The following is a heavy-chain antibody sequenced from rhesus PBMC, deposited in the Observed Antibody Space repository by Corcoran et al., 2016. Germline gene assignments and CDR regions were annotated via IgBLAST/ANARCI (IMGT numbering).Heavy chain of an antibody. V-gene: IGHV3-103*01. Sequence: EVQLVETGGGLVQPGGSLRLSCAASGFTFSSYAMQWVRQAPGKGLEWISAMNSGGGTTYYADSVKGRFTISRDNSKNTLSLQMNSLRAEDTAVYYCAKGLAATGYFDYWGQGVLVTVSS. CDR3: AKGLAATGYFDY. CDR1: GFTFSSYA. J-gene: IGHJ4*01. D-gene: IGHD6-25*01. CDR2: MNSGGGTT.